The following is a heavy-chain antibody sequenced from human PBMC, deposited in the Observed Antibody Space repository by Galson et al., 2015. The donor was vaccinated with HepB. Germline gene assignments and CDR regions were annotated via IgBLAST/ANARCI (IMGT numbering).Heavy chain of an antibody. CDR3: ARGDGSIWYSY. Sequence: SLRLSCAASGFTFSSYWMDWVRQAPGKGLEWVAAIKQDGSEKYYVDSVKGRFTISRDNAKNSLDLQMNSLRADDTAVYYCARGDGSIWYSYWGQGNLVTVSS. J-gene: IGHJ4*02. CDR2: IKQDGSEK. V-gene: IGHV3-7*03. D-gene: IGHD6-13*01. CDR1: GFTFSSYW.